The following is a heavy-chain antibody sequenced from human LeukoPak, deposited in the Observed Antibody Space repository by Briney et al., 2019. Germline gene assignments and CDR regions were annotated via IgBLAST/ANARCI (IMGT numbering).Heavy chain of an antibody. CDR1: GGSISSYY. CDR2: VSYTGST. V-gene: IGHV4-59*01. CDR3: ASGGYCSSTSCYPNWFDP. J-gene: IGHJ5*02. Sequence: SETLSLTCTVSGGSISSYYWSWIRQPPGKGLEWIGYVSYTGSTNYNPSLKSRVTMSIDTSKNQFSLKLSSVTAADTAVYYCASGGYCSSTSCYPNWFDPWGQGTLVTVSS. D-gene: IGHD2-2*01.